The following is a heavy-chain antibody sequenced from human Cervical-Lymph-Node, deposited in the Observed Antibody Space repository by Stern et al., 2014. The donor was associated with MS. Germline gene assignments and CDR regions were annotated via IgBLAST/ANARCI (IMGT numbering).Heavy chain of an antibody. Sequence: VQLGESGAEVKKPGASVKVSCKASGYNFTSYYMHWVRQAPGQGLEWMGIINPSGGRTSYAQKFQGRVTMTRDTSTSTVYMELSSLRSEDTAVYYCARGPYYYDSSGSVFFDYWGQGTLVTVSS. CDR1: GYNFTSYY. V-gene: IGHV1-46*03. J-gene: IGHJ4*02. CDR2: INPSGGRT. D-gene: IGHD3-22*01. CDR3: ARGPYYYDSSGSVFFDY.